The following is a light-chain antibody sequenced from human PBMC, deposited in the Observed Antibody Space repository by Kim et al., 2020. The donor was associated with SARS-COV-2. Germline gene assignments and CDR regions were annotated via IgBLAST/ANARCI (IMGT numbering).Light chain of an antibody. J-gene: IGKJ2*01. CDR1: QSVSSSY. Sequence: LSWPPGERAPPSCRTSQSVSSSYLAWYPRKPGRAPRLLFYGASSRAPGIPDRFRGSGSGTNFTLTISRREPEDFAGYFCQQYGSSFGQGPSWRS. CDR3: QQYGSS. V-gene: IGKV3-20*01. CDR2: GAS.